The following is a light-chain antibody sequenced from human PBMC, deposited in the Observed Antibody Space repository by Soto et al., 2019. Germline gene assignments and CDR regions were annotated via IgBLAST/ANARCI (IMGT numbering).Light chain of an antibody. Sequence: QSALTQPASVSGSPGQSITVSCTGTSSDVGGFNSVSWYQQHPGKPPKLIIYEVSNRPSGVSDRFSGSKSGNTASLTISGLQAEDDADYYCSSYTSTSSYVSATGTKVTVL. CDR2: EVS. CDR3: SSYTSTSSYV. V-gene: IGLV2-14*03. CDR1: SSDVGGFNS. J-gene: IGLJ1*01.